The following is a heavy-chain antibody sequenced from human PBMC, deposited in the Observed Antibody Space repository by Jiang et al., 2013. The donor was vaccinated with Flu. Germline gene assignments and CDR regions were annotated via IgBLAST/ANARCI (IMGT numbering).Heavy chain of an antibody. D-gene: IGHD6-13*01. V-gene: IGHV4-34*01. J-gene: IGHJ3*02. CDR3: ARGFQQLVPLDAFDI. CDR2: INHSGST. Sequence: LLKPSETLSLTCAVYGGSFSGYYWSWIRQPPGKGLEWIGEINHSGSTNYNPSLKSRVTISVDTSKNQFSLKLSSVTAADTAVYYCARGFQQLVPLDAFDIWGQGTSGHRLF. CDR1: GGSFSGYY.